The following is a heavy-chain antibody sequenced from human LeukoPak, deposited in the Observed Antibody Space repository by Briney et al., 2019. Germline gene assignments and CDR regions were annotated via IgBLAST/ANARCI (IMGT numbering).Heavy chain of an antibody. CDR2: IWYDGSDK. V-gene: IGHV3-33*01. D-gene: IGHD2-15*01. J-gene: IGHJ6*02. Sequence: PGGSLRLSCAAFGFTFNTYVMNWVRQAPGKGLEWVAIIWYDGSDKYYADSVKGRFTLSRDNSKNTLYLQMNSLRAEDTAVYYCARVGCTGGSCLAYNYYAMDVWGQGTTVTVSS. CDR3: ARVGCTGGSCLAYNYYAMDV. CDR1: GFTFNTYV.